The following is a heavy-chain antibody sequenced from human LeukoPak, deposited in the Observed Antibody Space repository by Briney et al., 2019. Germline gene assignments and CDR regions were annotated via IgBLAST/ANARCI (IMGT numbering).Heavy chain of an antibody. J-gene: IGHJ3*02. Sequence: SETLSLTCTVSGGSISSSSYYWGWIRQPPGKGLEWIGSIYYSGSTYYNPSLKSRVTISVDPSKNQFSLKLSSVTAADTAVYYCARDLGVVGGAFDIWGQGTMVTVSS. D-gene: IGHD2-2*01. CDR3: ARDLGVVGGAFDI. V-gene: IGHV4-39*07. CDR1: GGSISSSSYY. CDR2: IYYSGST.